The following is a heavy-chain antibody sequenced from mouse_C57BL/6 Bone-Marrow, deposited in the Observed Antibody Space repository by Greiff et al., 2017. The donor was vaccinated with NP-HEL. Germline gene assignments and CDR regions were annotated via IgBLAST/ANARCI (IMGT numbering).Heavy chain of an antibody. CDR3: ARENYSNYGAMDY. Sequence: EVLLVESGAGLVKPGGSLKLSCAASGFTFSSYAMSWVRQTPGKRLEWVATISDGGSYTYYPDNVKGRFTISRDNAKNNLYLQRSHLKSEDTAMYYSARENYSNYGAMDYWGQGTSVTVSS. D-gene: IGHD2-5*01. J-gene: IGHJ4*01. CDR2: ISDGGSYT. V-gene: IGHV5-4*01. CDR1: GFTFSSYA.